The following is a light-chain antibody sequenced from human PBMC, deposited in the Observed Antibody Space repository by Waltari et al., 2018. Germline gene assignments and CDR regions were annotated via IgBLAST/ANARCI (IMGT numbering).Light chain of an antibody. Sequence: QSALTQPRSVSGSPGQSVTISCTGTSREIGGYNYVSWYQQHPGKAPKLIIYDVTKRPSGVPDRFSASKSGNTASLTIAGLQADDEADYYCYSYADTFTWVFGGGTKLTVL. CDR1: SREIGGYNY. J-gene: IGLJ3*02. CDR3: YSYADTFTWV. V-gene: IGLV2-11*01. CDR2: DVT.